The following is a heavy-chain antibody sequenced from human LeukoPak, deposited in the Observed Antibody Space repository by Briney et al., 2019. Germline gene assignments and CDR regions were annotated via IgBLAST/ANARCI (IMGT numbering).Heavy chain of an antibody. J-gene: IGHJ3*02. CDR2: INSDGSNT. CDR3: GRGNYHAFDI. D-gene: IGHD5-24*01. Sequence: GGSLRLSCAASGFTFRNYWTHWVRQAPGKGLVWVSRINSDGSNTSYADSVKGRFTISRDNAKNTLYLQMSSLRAEDTAVYYCGRGNYHAFDIWGQGTVVTVS. V-gene: IGHV3-74*01. CDR1: GFTFRNYW.